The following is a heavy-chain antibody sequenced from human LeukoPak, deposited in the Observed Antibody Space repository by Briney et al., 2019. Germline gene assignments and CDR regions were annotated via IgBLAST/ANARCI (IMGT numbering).Heavy chain of an antibody. J-gene: IGHJ4*02. D-gene: IGHD6-13*01. CDR1: GYRFTDYW. Sequence: GESLKISCKGSGYRFTDYWIGWVRQMPGKGLEWMGIIYPGDSDTRYSPSFQGQVTISVDKSVNTAYMQWSSLKASDTAMYYCARRAGYSSSWYYFDYWGQGTLVTVSS. CDR3: ARRAGYSSSWYYFDY. V-gene: IGHV5-51*01. CDR2: IYPGDSDT.